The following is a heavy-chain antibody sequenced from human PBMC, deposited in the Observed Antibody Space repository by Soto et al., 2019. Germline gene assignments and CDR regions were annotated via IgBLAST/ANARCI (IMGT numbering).Heavy chain of an antibody. CDR3: ARVGPVLLWFGESPYNWFDP. CDR1: GGSISSGGYY. Sequence: QVQLQESGPGLVKPSQTLSLTCTVSGGSISSGGYYWSWIRQHPGKGLEWIGYIYYSGSTYYNPSLKRRVTISVNTHKSPLALKLSSVTAADTAVYYWARVGPVLLWFGESPYNWFDPWGQGTLVTVSS. J-gene: IGHJ5*02. D-gene: IGHD3-10*01. V-gene: IGHV4-31*03. CDR2: IYYSGST.